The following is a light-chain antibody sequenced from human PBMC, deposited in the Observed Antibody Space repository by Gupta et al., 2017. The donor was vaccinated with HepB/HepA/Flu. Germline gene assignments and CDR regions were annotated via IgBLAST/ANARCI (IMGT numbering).Light chain of an antibody. CDR1: QSLLHSNGYNY. CDR3: MQALQTPLT. J-gene: IGKJ4*01. CDR2: LGS. V-gene: IGKV2-28*01. Sequence: DIVMTPSPLSLPVTPGEPASTSCRSSQSLLHSNGYNYLNWYLQKPGQSPQLLIYLGSNRASGVPDRFSGSGSGTDFTLKISRVEAEDVGVYYCMQALQTPLTFGGGTKVEIK.